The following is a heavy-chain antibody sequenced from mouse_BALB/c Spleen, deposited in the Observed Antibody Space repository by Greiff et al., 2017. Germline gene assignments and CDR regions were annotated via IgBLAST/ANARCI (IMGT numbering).Heavy chain of an antibody. J-gene: IGHJ4*01. CDR2: ISSGSSTI. CDR1: GFTFSSFG. D-gene: IGHD2-4*01. CDR3: ARDYYDYDGPMDY. V-gene: IGHV5-17*02. Sequence: DVHLVESGGGLVQPGGSRKLSCAASGFTFSSFGMHWVRQAPEKGLEWVAYISSGSSTIYYADTVKGRFTISRDNPKNTLFLQMTSLRSEDTAMYYCARDYYDYDGPMDYWGQGTSVTVSS.